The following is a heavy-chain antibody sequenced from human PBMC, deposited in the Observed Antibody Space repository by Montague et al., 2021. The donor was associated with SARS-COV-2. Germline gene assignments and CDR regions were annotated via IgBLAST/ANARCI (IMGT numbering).Heavy chain of an antibody. Sequence: SLRLSCAASGFTFSSYGMHWVRQAPGKGLEWVAVISYDGSNKYYADSVKGRFTISRDNSKNTLYLQMNSLRAEDTAVYYCAKDFMSLMVYAMVYYYYGMDVWGQGTKVTVSS. CDR3: AKDFMSLMVYAMVYYYYGMDV. J-gene: IGHJ6*02. V-gene: IGHV3-30*18. CDR2: ISYDGSNK. D-gene: IGHD2-8*01. CDR1: GFTFSSYG.